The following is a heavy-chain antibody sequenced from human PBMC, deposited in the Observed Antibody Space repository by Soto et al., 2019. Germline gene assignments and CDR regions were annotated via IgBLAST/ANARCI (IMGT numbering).Heavy chain of an antibody. CDR2: IYYSGST. D-gene: IGHD3-22*01. J-gene: IGHJ1*01. CDR3: ATNGGYYDTSGPKYFQH. CDR1: GGSIRSGGYY. Sequence: SETLSLTCTVSGGSIRSGGYYWNWIRQHPGKNQECIGYIYYSGSTYYNPSIKSRVTIPVDTSKNQLSLKMSSVTAADTAVYYCATNGGYYDTSGPKYFQHWGQGTLVT. V-gene: IGHV4-31*03.